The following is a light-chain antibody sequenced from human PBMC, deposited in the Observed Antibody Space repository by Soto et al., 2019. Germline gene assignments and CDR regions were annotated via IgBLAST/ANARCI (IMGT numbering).Light chain of an antibody. CDR3: QQYENSPIT. CDR2: GAS. J-gene: IGKJ5*01. CDR1: QSLSSSF. Sequence: IVLTQSPGIVSLSPWERATLSCRASQSLSSSFLAWYQQKRGQAPRLLIYGASSRATGIPDRFSGSGSETDFTLSITRLEPEDFAMYYCQQYENSPITFGLGTRLEIK. V-gene: IGKV3-20*01.